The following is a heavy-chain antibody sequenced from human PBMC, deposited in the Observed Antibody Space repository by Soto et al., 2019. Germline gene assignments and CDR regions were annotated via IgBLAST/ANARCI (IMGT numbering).Heavy chain of an antibody. CDR3: ASRCGGDCYSWSGY. CDR1: GGSISSSSYY. Sequence: QLQLQESGPGLVKPSETPSLTCTVSGGSISSSSYYWGWIRQPPGKGLEWIGSIYYSGSTYYNPSLKSRVTISVDTSKNQFSLKLSSVTAADTAVYYCASRCGGDCYSWSGYWGQGTLVTVSS. J-gene: IGHJ4*02. V-gene: IGHV4-39*01. CDR2: IYYSGST. D-gene: IGHD2-21*02.